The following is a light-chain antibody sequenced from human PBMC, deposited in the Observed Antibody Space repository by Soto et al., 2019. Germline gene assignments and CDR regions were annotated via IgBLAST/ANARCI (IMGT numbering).Light chain of an antibody. CDR3: SSYAGSNNLGHV. Sequence: QSALTQPPSASGSPGQSVTISCTGTSSDVGGYNYVSWYQQHPGKAPKLMTYEVSKRPSGVPDRFSGSKSGNTASLTVSGLQAEDEAEYYCSSYAGSNNLGHVFGTGTKVTVL. CDR1: SSDVGGYNY. J-gene: IGLJ1*01. V-gene: IGLV2-8*01. CDR2: EVS.